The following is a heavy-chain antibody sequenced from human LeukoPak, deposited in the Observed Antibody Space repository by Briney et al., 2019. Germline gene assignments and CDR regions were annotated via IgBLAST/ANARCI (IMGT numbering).Heavy chain of an antibody. Sequence: GGSLRLSCAASGFTFSDYYMSWIRQAPGKGLEWVSYISSSGSTIYYADSVKGRFTISRDNAKNSLYLQMNSLRAEDTAVYYCSYCSRTSCYLYWGQGTLVTVSS. J-gene: IGHJ4*02. CDR2: ISSSGSTI. D-gene: IGHD2-2*01. V-gene: IGHV3-11*04. CDR3: SYCSRTSCYLY. CDR1: GFTFSDYY.